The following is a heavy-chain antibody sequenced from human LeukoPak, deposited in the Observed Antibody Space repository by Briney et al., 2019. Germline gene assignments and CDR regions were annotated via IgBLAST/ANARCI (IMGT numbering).Heavy chain of an antibody. D-gene: IGHD1-26*01. CDR3: ARDSIVGVTGFDY. V-gene: IGHV4-38-2*02. Sequence: SETLSLTCTVSGYSISSGYYWGWIRQPPGEGLEWIGSIYYSGSTYYNPSLKSRVTISVDRSKNQFSLKLSSVTAADTAVYYCARDSIVGVTGFDYWGQGTLVTVSS. J-gene: IGHJ4*02. CDR2: IYYSGST. CDR1: GYSISSGYY.